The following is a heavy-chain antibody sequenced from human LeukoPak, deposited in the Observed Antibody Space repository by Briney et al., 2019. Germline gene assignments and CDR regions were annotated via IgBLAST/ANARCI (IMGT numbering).Heavy chain of an antibody. D-gene: IGHD1-7*01. CDR1: GASITSYY. CDR2: IHYSGST. CDR3: ASTEWNYAR. V-gene: IGHV4-59*08. J-gene: IGHJ4*02. Sequence: SETRSLTCTVSGASITSYYWSWMRQPPGKGLEWIGYIHYSGSTNYNPSLKSRVTMSLDTSRTQCSLKLTSVTAAGTAVYYCASTEWNYARWGQGTLVTVSS.